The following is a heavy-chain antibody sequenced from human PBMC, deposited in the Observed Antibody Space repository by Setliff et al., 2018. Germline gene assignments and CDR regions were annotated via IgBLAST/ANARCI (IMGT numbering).Heavy chain of an antibody. V-gene: IGHV3-15*01. CDR1: GFTFSNAW. J-gene: IGHJ5*02. CDR2: IRSKTDGGTT. CDR3: TLENCDASCAGLNWFDP. D-gene: IGHD2-15*01. Sequence: PGGSLRLSCTASGFTFSNAWMTWVRQAPGKGLEWVGRIRSKTDGGTTDYAAPVKGRFTISRDDSKNTMYMQMNSLKTEDTAVYYCTLENCDASCAGLNWFDPWGQGTLVTVSS.